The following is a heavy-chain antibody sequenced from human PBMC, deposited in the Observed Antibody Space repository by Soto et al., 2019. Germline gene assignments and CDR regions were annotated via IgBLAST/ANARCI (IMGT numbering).Heavy chain of an antibody. Sequence: EVQLVESGGGLVQPGGSLRLSCAASGFTFSSYWMQWVRQAPGKGLVWVSGIINDGSNTNYADSVKGRFTISRDNARKTMYLQMNSLRVEDTAVYYCARAGYSYGHYFDYWGQGTLVTVSS. CDR3: ARAGYSYGHYFDY. V-gene: IGHV3-74*01. CDR2: IINDGSNT. J-gene: IGHJ4*02. CDR1: GFTFSSYW. D-gene: IGHD5-18*01.